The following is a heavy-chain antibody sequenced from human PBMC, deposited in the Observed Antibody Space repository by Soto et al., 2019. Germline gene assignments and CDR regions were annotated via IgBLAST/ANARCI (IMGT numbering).Heavy chain of an antibody. J-gene: IGHJ5*02. V-gene: IGHV4-59*01. CDR1: GGSISSYY. CDR3: ARRIAAAGRSGWFDP. D-gene: IGHD6-13*01. Sequence: QVQLQESGPGLVKPSETLSLTCTVSGGSISSYYWSWIRQPPGKGLEWIGYIYYSGSTNYNPSLKSRLTISVDTSKNQFSLKLSSVTAADTAVYYCARRIAAAGRSGWFDPWGQGTLVTVSS. CDR2: IYYSGST.